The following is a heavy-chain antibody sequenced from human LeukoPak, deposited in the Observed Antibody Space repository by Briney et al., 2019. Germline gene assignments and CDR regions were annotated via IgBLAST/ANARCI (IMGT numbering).Heavy chain of an antibody. CDR1: GYTFIGYY. V-gene: IGHV1-2*02. D-gene: IGHD6-6*01. CDR3: ARDSGDSSSYNWFDP. Sequence: WASVKVSCKASGYTFIGYYMHWVRQAPGQGLEWMGWINPNSGATKYAQKFQGRVTMTRDTSSSTAYMELSSLRSDDTALYYCARDSGDSSSYNWFDPWGQGTLVTVSS. J-gene: IGHJ5*02. CDR2: INPNSGAT.